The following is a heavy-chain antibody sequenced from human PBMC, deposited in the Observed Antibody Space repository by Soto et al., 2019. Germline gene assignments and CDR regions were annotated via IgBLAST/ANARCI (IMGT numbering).Heavy chain of an antibody. J-gene: IGHJ3*02. CDR1: GGSFSGYY. Sequence: SETLSLTCAVYGGSFSGYYWSWIRQPPGKGLEWIGEINHSGSTNYNRSLKSRITISVDTSKNQFSLKLSSVTAADTAVYYCARGLTGDDAFDIWGQGTMVTVSS. V-gene: IGHV4-34*01. D-gene: IGHD7-27*01. CDR3: ARGLTGDDAFDI. CDR2: INHSGST.